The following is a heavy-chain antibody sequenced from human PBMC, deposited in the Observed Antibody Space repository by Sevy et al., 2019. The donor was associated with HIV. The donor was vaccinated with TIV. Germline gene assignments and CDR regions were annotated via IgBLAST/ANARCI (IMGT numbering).Heavy chain of an antibody. J-gene: IGHJ4*02. Sequence: SETLSLTCAVYGGSFSGYYWSWIRQPPGKGLEWIGEINHSGSTNYNPSPKSRVTISVDTSKNQFSLKLSSVTAADTAVYYCARGADPLTATVVTFDYWGQGTLVTVSS. CDR3: ARGADPLTATVVTFDY. V-gene: IGHV4-34*01. CDR1: GGSFSGYY. CDR2: INHSGST. D-gene: IGHD4-17*01.